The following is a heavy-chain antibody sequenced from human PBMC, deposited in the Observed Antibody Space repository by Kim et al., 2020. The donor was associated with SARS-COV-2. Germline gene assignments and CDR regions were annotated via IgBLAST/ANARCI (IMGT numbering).Heavy chain of an antibody. CDR1: GYTLTELS. J-gene: IGHJ4*02. Sequence: ASVKVSCKVSGYTLTELSMHWVRQAPGKGLEWMGGFDPEDGETIYAQKFQGRVTMTEDTSTDTAYMELSSLRSEDTAGYYCATRIMITXXGVXXXRRXAFXXWGQGX. CDR2: FDPEDGET. D-gene: IGHD3-16*01. V-gene: IGHV1-24*01. CDR3: ATRIMITXXGVXXXRRXAFXX.